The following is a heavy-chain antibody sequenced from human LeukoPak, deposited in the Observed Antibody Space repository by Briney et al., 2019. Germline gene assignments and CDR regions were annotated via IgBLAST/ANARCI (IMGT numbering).Heavy chain of an antibody. D-gene: IGHD5-24*01. V-gene: IGHV3-30*02. CDR2: ISYDASNK. J-gene: IGHJ4*02. CDR1: AFTFSTYG. Sequence: QPGGSLTLSCTASAFTFSTYGMHSVRQAPGKGLEWVTFISYDASNKYYADSVKGRFTISRDNSKNTLYLQMCGLRAEDTAVYYCAKGRGDGCHDYWGQGTLVTVSS. CDR3: AKGRGDGCHDY.